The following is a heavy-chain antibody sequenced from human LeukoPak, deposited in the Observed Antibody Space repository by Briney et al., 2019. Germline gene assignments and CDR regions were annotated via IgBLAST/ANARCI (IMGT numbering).Heavy chain of an antibody. V-gene: IGHV4-31*03. CDR2: IYYSGSI. J-gene: IGHJ3*02. CDR3: ARDRGYSYGCDAFDI. CDR1: GGSISRGGYY. D-gene: IGHD5-18*01. Sequence: PSETLSLTCIVSGGSISRGGYYWSWIRQHPGKGLEYIGYIYYSGSIYYNPSLKSRVTISLDPSKNQFSLKLSSVTAADTAVYYCARDRGYSYGCDAFDIWGQGTMVTVSS.